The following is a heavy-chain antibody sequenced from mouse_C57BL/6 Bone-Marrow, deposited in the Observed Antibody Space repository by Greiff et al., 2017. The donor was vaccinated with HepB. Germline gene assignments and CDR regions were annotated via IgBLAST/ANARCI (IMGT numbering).Heavy chain of an antibody. CDR3: TRFFIPTVVAPFDY. D-gene: IGHD1-1*01. J-gene: IGHJ2*01. CDR1: GFTFSDAW. Sequence: EVKVEESGGGLVQPGGSMKLSCAASGFTFSDAWMDWVRQSPEKGLEWVAEIRNKANNHATYYAESVKGRFTISRDDSKSSVYLQMNSLRAEDTGIYYCTRFFIPTVVAPFDYWGQGTTLTVSS. V-gene: IGHV6-6*01. CDR2: IRNKANNHAT.